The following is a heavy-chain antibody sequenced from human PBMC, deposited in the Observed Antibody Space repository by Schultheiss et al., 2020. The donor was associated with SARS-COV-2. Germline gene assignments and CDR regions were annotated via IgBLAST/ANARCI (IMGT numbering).Heavy chain of an antibody. CDR3: TPGTSEIYGMDV. J-gene: IGHJ6*02. Sequence: GGSLRLSCAASGFTFSSYAMHWVRQAPGKGLEWVAVISYDGSNKYYADSVKGRFTISRDNSKNTLYLQMNSLRAEDTAVYYCTPGTSEIYGMDVWGQGTTVTVSS. V-gene: IGHV3-30-3*01. CDR2: ISYDGSNK. D-gene: IGHD3-10*01. CDR1: GFTFSSYA.